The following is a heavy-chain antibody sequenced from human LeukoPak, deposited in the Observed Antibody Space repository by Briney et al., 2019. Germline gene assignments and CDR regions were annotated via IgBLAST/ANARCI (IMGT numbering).Heavy chain of an antibody. CDR3: ARAYSGYENYYYYYYMDV. V-gene: IGHV3-20*04. Sequence: GGSLRLSCAASGFTFDDYGMSWVRQAPGKGLEWVSGINWNGGNTGYADSVKGRSTLSRDNAKNSLYLQMNSLRAEDTALYYCARAYSGYENYYYYYYMDVWGKGTTVTVSS. CDR2: INWNGGNT. D-gene: IGHD5-12*01. J-gene: IGHJ6*03. CDR1: GFTFDDYG.